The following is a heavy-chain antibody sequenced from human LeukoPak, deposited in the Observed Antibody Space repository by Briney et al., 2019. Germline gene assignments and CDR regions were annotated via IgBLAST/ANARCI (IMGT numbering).Heavy chain of an antibody. Sequence: GGSLRLSCAASGFTFSSYWMSWVRQAPGKGLEWVSAISGSGGSTYYADSVKGRFSISRDDSKNTLYLQMNSLRVEDTAIYYCAKVKWSSSGALDYWGQGTLASVSS. CDR3: AKVKWSSSGALDY. CDR1: GFTFSSYW. D-gene: IGHD6-25*01. V-gene: IGHV3-23*01. CDR2: ISGSGGST. J-gene: IGHJ4*02.